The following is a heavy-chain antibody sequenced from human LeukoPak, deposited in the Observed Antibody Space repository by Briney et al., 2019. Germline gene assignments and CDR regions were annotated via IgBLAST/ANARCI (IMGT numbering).Heavy chain of an antibody. CDR1: GFTFSTYW. CDR2: INQDGREK. J-gene: IGHJ4*02. V-gene: IGHV3-7*03. CDR3: AADGYSGYEGLYDY. D-gene: IGHD5-12*01. Sequence: GGSLRLSCAASGFTFSTYWMNWVRQAPGKGLEWVANINQDGREKYYVDSVKGRFTISRDNARNSLYLQMNSLKTEDTAVYYCAADGYSGYEGLYDYWGQGTLVTVSS.